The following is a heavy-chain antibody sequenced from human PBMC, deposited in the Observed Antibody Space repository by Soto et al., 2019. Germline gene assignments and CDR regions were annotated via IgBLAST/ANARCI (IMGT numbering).Heavy chain of an antibody. D-gene: IGHD6-13*01. CDR3: ARAQYGSSWYHNWFDP. Sequence: QVQLVESGGGVVQPGRSLRLSCAASGFTFSSYGMHWVRQAPGKGLEWVAVIWYDGSNKYYADSVKGRFTISRDNSKNTLYLQMNSLRAEDTAVYYCARAQYGSSWYHNWFDPWGQGTLVTVSS. CDR1: GFTFSSYG. CDR2: IWYDGSNK. J-gene: IGHJ5*02. V-gene: IGHV3-33*01.